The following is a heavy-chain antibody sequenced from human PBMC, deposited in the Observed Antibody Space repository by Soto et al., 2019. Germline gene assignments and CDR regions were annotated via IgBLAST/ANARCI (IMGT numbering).Heavy chain of an antibody. D-gene: IGHD6-13*01. Sequence: GGSLRLSCAASGFTFSSYWMSWVRQAPGKGLEWVANIKQDGSEKYYVDSVKGRFTISRDNAKNSLYLKMNSLRAEDTAVYYCARDVEGWVYQSAVDYWGQGTLVTVSS. CDR2: IKQDGSEK. CDR3: ARDVEGWVYQSAVDY. V-gene: IGHV3-7*01. CDR1: GFTFSSYW. J-gene: IGHJ4*02.